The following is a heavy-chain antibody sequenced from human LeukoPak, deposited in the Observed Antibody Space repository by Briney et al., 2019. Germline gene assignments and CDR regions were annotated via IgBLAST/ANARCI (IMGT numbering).Heavy chain of an antibody. J-gene: IGHJ4*02. V-gene: IGHV3-48*01. Sequence: GGSLRLSCAASGFTFSSYSMNWVRQAPGKGLEWLSYIMKGRFTISRDNAKNSLYLQINSLRAEDTAVYYCARDLSRNYTIDYWGQGTLVTVSS. CDR1: GFTFSSYS. D-gene: IGHD1-7*01. CDR3: ARDLSRNYTIDY. CDR2: I.